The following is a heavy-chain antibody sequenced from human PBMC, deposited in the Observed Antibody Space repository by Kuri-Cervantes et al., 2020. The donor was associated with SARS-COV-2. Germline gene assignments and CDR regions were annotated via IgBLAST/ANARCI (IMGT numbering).Heavy chain of an antibody. V-gene: IGHV4-39*01. J-gene: IGHJ3*02. D-gene: IGHD5-18*01. Sequence: ESLKISCTVSGGSVSSGSYYWGWIRQPPGKGLEWIGSIYYSGSTYYNPSLKSRVTISVDTSKNQFSLKLSSVTAADTAVYYCARSGYSYGPETQGAFDIWGQGTMVTVSS. CDR2: IYYSGST. CDR3: ARSGYSYGPETQGAFDI. CDR1: GGSVSSGSYY.